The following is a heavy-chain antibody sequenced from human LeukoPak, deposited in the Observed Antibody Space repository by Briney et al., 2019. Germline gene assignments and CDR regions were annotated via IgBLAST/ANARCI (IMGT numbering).Heavy chain of an antibody. CDR3: AHSLYSSGYYSFDY. CDR2: IYWDDDK. D-gene: IGHD3-22*01. J-gene: IGHJ4*02. Sequence: SGPTLVHPTQTLTLTCIITGISLSSSGEGVGWVCQPPVKAVEYLALIYWDDDKRYRLSLKSRLTINKDTSKNQVVLAMTNMDPVDTATYYCAHSLYSSGYYSFDYWGQGTLVTVSS. V-gene: IGHV2-5*02. CDR1: GISLSSSGEG.